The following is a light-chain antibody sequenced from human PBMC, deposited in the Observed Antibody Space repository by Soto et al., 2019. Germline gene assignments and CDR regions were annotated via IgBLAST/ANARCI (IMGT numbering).Light chain of an antibody. CDR3: AAWDDSLNGYV. CDR1: SSNIGSNT. J-gene: IGLJ1*01. CDR2: SNN. V-gene: IGLV1-44*01. Sequence: QSVLTQTPSASGTPGQRVTITCSGSSSNIGSNTVNWYQQLPGTAPKLLNYSNNQRPSGVPDRFSGSKSGTSASLAISGLQSGDEADYYCAAWDDSLNGYVFGTGTKLTVL.